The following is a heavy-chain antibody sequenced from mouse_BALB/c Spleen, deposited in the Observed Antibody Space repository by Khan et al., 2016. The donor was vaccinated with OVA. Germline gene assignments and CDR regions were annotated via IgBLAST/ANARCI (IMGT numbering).Heavy chain of an antibody. J-gene: IGHJ4*01. CDR3: AWWAGTTYCIDY. Sequence: QVQLQQSGAELMKPGASVKISCKATGYTFSNYWIEWVKQRPGYGLEWIGEILPGRGNSNYNEKFKGKATFTADTSSNIAYMKLSSLTSEDCAVSYCAWWAGTTYCIDYWGQGTSVTVSA. V-gene: IGHV1-9*01. D-gene: IGHD2-14*01. CDR2: ILPGRGNS. CDR1: GYTFSNYW.